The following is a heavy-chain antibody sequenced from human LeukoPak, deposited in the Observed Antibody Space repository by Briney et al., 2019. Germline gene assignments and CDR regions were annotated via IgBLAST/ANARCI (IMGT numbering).Heavy chain of an antibody. D-gene: IGHD2-2*01. CDR3: ARDTYIVVVPAAMLSTAFDL. J-gene: IGHJ5*02. CDR1: GYTFTGYY. CDR2: INPNSGGT. Sequence: ASVKVSCKASGYTFTGYYMHWVRQAPGQGLEWMGWINPNSGGTNYAQKFQGRVTMTRDTSISTAYMELSRLRSDDTAVYYCARDTYIVVVPAAMLSTAFDLWGQGTLVTVSS. V-gene: IGHV1-2*02.